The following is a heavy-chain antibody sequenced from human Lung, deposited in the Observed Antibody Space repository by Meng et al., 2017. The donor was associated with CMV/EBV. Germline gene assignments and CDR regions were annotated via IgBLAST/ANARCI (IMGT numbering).Heavy chain of an antibody. J-gene: IGHJ4*02. Sequence: GGSLRLXXAASGFTVSRNYMGWVRQAPGKGLEWVSVIYGSGTTNYPDFVKGRFTISRDNSRNTVYLQMNSLRAEDTAVYFCARGADTPTVLPPDFWGQGSXVTVAS. CDR3: ARGADTPTVLPPDF. CDR2: IYGSGTT. CDR1: GFTVSRNY. V-gene: IGHV3-66*02. D-gene: IGHD5-18*01.